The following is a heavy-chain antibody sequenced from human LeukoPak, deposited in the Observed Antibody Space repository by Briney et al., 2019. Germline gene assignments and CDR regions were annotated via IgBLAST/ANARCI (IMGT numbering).Heavy chain of an antibody. V-gene: IGHV1-18*01. CDR3: ARGYCTNGVCRPGDY. D-gene: IGHD2-8*01. CDR1: GYTFTSYG. J-gene: IGHJ4*02. CDR2: ISAYNGNT. Sequence: ASVKVSCKASGYTFTSYGISWVRQAPGQGLEWMGWISAYNGNTNYAQKLQGRVTMTTDTSTSTAYMELRSLRSDDTAVYYCARGYCTNGVCRPGDYWGQGTLVTVSS.